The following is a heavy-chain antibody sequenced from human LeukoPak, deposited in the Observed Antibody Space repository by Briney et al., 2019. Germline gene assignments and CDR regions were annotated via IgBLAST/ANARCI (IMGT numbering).Heavy chain of an antibody. CDR1: GGSISSYY. CDR2: IYYSGST. D-gene: IGHD2-21*02. J-gene: IGHJ4*02. Sequence: SETLSLTCTVSGGSISSYYWSWIRQPPGKGLEWIGYIYYSGSTNYNPSLKSRVTISVDTSKNQFSLKLSSVTAADTAVYYCARHRLAYCGGDCSGGIDYWGQGTLVTVSS. CDR3: ARHRLAYCGGDCSGGIDY. V-gene: IGHV4-59*08.